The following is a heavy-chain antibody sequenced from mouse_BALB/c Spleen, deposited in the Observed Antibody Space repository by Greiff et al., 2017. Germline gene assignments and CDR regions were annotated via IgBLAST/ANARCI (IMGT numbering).Heavy chain of an antibody. CDR2: ISYSGST. J-gene: IGHJ1*01. Sequence: DVKLQESGPGLVKPSQSLSLTCTVTGYSITSDYAWNWIRQFPGNKLEWMGYISYSGSTSYNPSLKSRISITRDTSKNQFFLQLNSVTTEDTATYYCARKVLWYFDVWGAGTTVTVSS. D-gene: IGHD2-14*01. CDR3: ARKVLWYFDV. V-gene: IGHV3-2*02. CDR1: GYSITSDYA.